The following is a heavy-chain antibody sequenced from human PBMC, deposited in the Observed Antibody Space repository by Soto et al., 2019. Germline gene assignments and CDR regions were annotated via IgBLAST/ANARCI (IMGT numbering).Heavy chain of an antibody. CDR3: TRYLDF. J-gene: IGHJ4*02. V-gene: IGHV3-7*01. Sequence: QTGGSLRLSCAASGFTFSTSWMDWVRQTPGKGLEWVANINQDGSEKNYVDSVKGRFTISRDNAKNSLFLQMSSLTAEDSGLYYCTRYLDFWGQGTLVTVCS. CDR1: GFTFSTSW. CDR2: INQDGSEK.